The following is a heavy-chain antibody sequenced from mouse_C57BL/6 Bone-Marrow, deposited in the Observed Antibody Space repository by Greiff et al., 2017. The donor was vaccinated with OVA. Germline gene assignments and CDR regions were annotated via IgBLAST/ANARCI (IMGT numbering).Heavy chain of an antibody. V-gene: IGHV8-8*01. CDR3: ARIYDGYYPYWYFDV. CDR2: IWWDDDK. D-gene: IGHD2-3*01. J-gene: IGHJ1*03. CDR1: GFSLSTFGMG. Sequence: QVTLNVSGPGILQPSQTLSLTCSFSGFSLSTFGMGVGWLRQPSGKGLEWLAHIWWDDDKYYNPALKSRLTISKDTSKNQLILKIANVDTADTATYYCARIYDGYYPYWYFDVWGTGTTVTVSS.